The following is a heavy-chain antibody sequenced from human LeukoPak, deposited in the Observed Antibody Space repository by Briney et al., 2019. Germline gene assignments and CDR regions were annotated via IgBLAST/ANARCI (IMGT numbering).Heavy chain of an antibody. CDR2: IIPILGIA. J-gene: IGHJ4*02. Sequence: AASVKVSCKASGGTFSSYAISWVRRAPGQGLEWMGRIIPILGIANYAQKFQGRVTITADKSTSTAYMELSSLRSEDTAVYYCARDEGRDGYNMDYWGQGTLVTVPS. CDR1: GGTFSSYA. V-gene: IGHV1-69*04. CDR3: ARDEGRDGYNMDY. D-gene: IGHD5-24*01.